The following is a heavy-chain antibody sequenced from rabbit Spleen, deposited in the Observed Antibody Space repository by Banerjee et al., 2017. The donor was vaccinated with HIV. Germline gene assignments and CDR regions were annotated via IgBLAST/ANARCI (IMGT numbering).Heavy chain of an antibody. CDR2: IDTNDGDT. J-gene: IGHJ4*01. V-gene: IGHV1S45*01. D-gene: IGHD4-1*01. CDR3: ARETSGGWGVVLYYFRL. CDR1: GFSFSSNW. Sequence: QLEESGGDLVKPEGSLTLTCTASGFSFSSNWICWVRQAPGKGLEWIACIDTNDGDTDYANWPKGRFTISKTSSTTVTLQMTSLTAADTATYFCARETSGGWGVVLYYFRLWGPGTLVTVS.